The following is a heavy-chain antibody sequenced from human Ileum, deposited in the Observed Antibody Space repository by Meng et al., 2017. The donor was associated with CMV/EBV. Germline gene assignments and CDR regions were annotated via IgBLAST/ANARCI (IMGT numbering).Heavy chain of an antibody. CDR1: GYTFTGYY. D-gene: IGHD2/OR15-2a*01. Sequence: QGQLVQSGAEVKKRGALVQVSCKASGYTFTGYYLHWVRQVPGQGLEWMGWINPKSGGTKFAQNFQGRVSMTRDTSINTAFMELSRLRSDDTAVYFCARGVRMGSTREYSFDFWGQGTLVTVFS. CDR3: ARGVRMGSTREYSFDF. J-gene: IGHJ4*02. V-gene: IGHV1-2*02. CDR2: INPKSGGT.